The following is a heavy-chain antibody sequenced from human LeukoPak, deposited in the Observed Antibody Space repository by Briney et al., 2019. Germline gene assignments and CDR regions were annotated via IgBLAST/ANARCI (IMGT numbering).Heavy chain of an antibody. CDR2: IYTSGST. V-gene: IGHV4-4*07. CDR1: GGPISSYY. D-gene: IGHD6-19*01. J-gene: IGHJ6*02. Sequence: SETLSLTCTVSGGPISSYYWSWIRQPAGKGLEWIGRIYTSGSTNYNPSLKSRVTMSVDTSKNQFSLKLSSVTAADTAVYYCARDVAVAGYYYYYGMDVWGQGTTVTVSS. CDR3: ARDVAVAGYYYYYGMDV.